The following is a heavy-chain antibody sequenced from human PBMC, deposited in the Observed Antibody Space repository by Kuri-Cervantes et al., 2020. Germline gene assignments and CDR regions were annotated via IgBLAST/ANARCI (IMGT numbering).Heavy chain of an antibody. D-gene: IGHD3-10*01. V-gene: IGHV1-46*01. CDR3: ARPRITMVRGVYYYGMDV. J-gene: IGHJ6*02. CDR2: INPSGGST. Sequence: ASVKVSCKASGYTFTSYAMHWVRQAPGQGLEWMGIINPSGGSTSYAQKFQGRVTMTRDTSTSTAYMELSSLRSEDTAVYYCARPRITMVRGVYYYGMDVWGQGTTVTVSS. CDR1: GYTFTSYA.